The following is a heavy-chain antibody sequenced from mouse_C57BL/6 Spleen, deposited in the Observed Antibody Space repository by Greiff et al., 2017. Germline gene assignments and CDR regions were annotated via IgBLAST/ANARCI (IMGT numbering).Heavy chain of an antibody. CDR3: AREEKDYFDY. CDR1: GYTFTSYG. V-gene: IGHV1-81*01. CDR2: IYPRSGNT. Sequence: VQLQQSGAELARPGASVKLSCKASGYTFTSYGISWVKQRTGQGLEWIGEIYPRSGNTYYNEKLKGKATLTADKSSSTAYMELRRLTSEYSAVYFCAREEKDYFDYWGQGTTLTVSS. J-gene: IGHJ2*01.